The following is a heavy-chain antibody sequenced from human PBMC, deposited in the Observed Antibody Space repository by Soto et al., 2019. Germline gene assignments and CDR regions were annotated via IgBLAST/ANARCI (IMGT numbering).Heavy chain of an antibody. Sequence: SVKVSCKASGGTFSSYAISWVRQAPGQGLEWMGGIIPIFGTANYAQKFQGRVTITADESTSTAYMELSSLRSEDTAVYYCARSVTTMRSGPYNWFDPWGQGTLVTVYS. D-gene: IGHD4-4*01. V-gene: IGHV1-69*13. CDR1: GGTFSSYA. CDR2: IIPIFGTA. J-gene: IGHJ5*02. CDR3: ARSVTTMRSGPYNWFDP.